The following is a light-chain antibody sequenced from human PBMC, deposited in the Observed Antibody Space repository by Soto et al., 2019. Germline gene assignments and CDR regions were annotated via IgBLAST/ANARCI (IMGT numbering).Light chain of an antibody. CDR3: SSYTSSSTVV. J-gene: IGLJ3*02. V-gene: IGLV2-14*01. Sequence: QSALTQPASVSGSPGQSITISCTGTSSDVGGYNYISWYQQHPGKAPKLMIYEVSNRPSGISHRFSGSKSGNTASLTISGLQAEDESDYNCSSYTSSSTVVFGGGTKVTVL. CDR1: SSDVGGYNY. CDR2: EVS.